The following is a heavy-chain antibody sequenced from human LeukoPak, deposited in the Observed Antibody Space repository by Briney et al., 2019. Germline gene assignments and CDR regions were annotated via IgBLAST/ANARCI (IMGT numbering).Heavy chain of an antibody. J-gene: IGHJ4*02. CDR2: ISSDGSST. CDR3: ARGYSGSYRVDY. D-gene: IGHD1-26*01. CDR1: GFTFSSYW. Sequence: GGSLRLSCTASGFTFSSYWMHWVRQAPGKGLVWVSRISSDGSSTAYADSVKGRFTISRDNAKNTLYLQMNSLRAEDTAVYYCARGYSGSYRVDYWGQGTLVTVSS. V-gene: IGHV3-74*01.